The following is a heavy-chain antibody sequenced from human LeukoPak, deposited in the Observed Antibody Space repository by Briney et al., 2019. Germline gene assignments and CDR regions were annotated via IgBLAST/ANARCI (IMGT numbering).Heavy chain of an antibody. D-gene: IGHD3-9*01. CDR3: ARGLRYFDWLLSHYYYYYMDV. V-gene: IGHV4-34*01. CDR1: GGSFSGYY. CDR2: INHSGST. Sequence: SETLSLTCAVYGGSFSGYYWSWIRQPPGKGLEWIGEINHSGSTNYNPSLKSRVTISVDTSKNQFSLKLSSVTAEDTAVYYCARGLRYFDWLLSHYYYYYMDVWGKGTTVIVSS. J-gene: IGHJ6*03.